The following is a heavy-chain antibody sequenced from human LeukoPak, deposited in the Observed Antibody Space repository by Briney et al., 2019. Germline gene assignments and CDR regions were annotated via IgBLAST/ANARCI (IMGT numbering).Heavy chain of an antibody. CDR1: GFTFSSYS. CDR2: ISSSSSTI. CDR3: VKDLKLLWFGESLDY. J-gene: IGHJ4*02. Sequence: GGSLRLSCAASGFTFSSYSMNWVRQAPGKGLEWVSYISSSSSTIYYADSVKGRFTISRDNAKNSLYLQMNSLRAEDTAVYYCVKDLKLLWFGESLDYWGQGALVTVSS. D-gene: IGHD3-10*01. V-gene: IGHV3-48*04.